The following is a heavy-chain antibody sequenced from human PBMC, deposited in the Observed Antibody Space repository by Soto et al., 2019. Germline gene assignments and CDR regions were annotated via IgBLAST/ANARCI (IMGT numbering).Heavy chain of an antibody. D-gene: IGHD3-3*01. CDR2: ISDHGGTT. Sequence: TGGSLRLSCAASEFTFSNYAMSWVRQAPGKGLEWVSSISDHGGTTYYADSVKGRFTISRDNSKNTLYLQMNSLRAEDTGVYYCARDSVRFLEQFSKDYFDYWGQGTRVTVSS. V-gene: IGHV3-23*01. CDR1: EFTFSNYA. J-gene: IGHJ4*02. CDR3: ARDSVRFLEQFSKDYFDY.